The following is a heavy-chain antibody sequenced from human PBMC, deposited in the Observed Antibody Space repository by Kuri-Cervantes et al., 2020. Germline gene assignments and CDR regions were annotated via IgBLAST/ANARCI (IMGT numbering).Heavy chain of an antibody. CDR2: IKEDGSEK. CDR1: GFTFSDYW. CDR3: AKGLVVRRVIDYYYGMDV. Sequence: GGSLRLSCAASGFTFSDYWMTWVRQAPGKGLEWVANIKEDGSEKQYADSVKGRFTVSRDNAKNSLYLQMNSLRAEDTALYYCAKGLVVRRVIDYYYGMDVWGQGTTVTVSS. V-gene: IGHV3-7*03. D-gene: IGHD3-10*01. J-gene: IGHJ6*02.